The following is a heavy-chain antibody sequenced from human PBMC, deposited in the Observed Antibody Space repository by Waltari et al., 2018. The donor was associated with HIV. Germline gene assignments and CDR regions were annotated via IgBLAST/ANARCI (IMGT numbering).Heavy chain of an antibody. V-gene: IGHV3-21*01. Sequence: EVQLVESGGGLVKPGGSLRLSCAASGFTFSTYSMHWVRQAPRKGVEWVSSISSNRTYIYYADSVKGRFTISRDNAKNSLYLQMNSLRAEDTAVYFCARGTYYYDSSGYYDNLPFDYWGQGTLVTVSS. CDR1: GFTFSTYS. CDR3: ARGTYYYDSSGYYDNLPFDY. J-gene: IGHJ4*02. CDR2: ISSNRTYI. D-gene: IGHD3-22*01.